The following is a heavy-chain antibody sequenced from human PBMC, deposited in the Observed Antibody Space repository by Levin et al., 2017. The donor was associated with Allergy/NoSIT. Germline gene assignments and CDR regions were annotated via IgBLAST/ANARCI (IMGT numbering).Heavy chain of an antibody. CDR3: ARDFTPEPRSRLVFRMGGMDV. D-gene: IGHD3-9*01. Sequence: ASVKVSCKASGYTFTSYYMHWVRQAPGQGLEWMGIINPSGGSTSYAQKFQGRVTMTRDTSTSTVYMELSSLRSEDTAVYYCARDFTPEPRSRLVFRMGGMDVWGQGTTVTVSS. CDR1: GYTFTSYY. CDR2: INPSGGST. J-gene: IGHJ6*02. V-gene: IGHV1-46*01.